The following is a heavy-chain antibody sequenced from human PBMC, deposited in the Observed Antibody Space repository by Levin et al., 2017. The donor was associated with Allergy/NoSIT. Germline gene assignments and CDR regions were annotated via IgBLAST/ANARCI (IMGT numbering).Heavy chain of an antibody. V-gene: IGHV1-46*01. CDR1: GYTFTSYY. CDR3: ARDPGGYSYGSYFDY. Sequence: PGESLKISCKASGYTFTSYYMHWVRQAPGQGLEWMGIINPSGGSTSYAQKFQGRVTMTRDTSTSTVYMEMSSLRSEDTAVYYCARDPGGYSYGSYFDYWGQGTLVTVSS. CDR2: INPSGGST. J-gene: IGHJ4*02. D-gene: IGHD5-18*01.